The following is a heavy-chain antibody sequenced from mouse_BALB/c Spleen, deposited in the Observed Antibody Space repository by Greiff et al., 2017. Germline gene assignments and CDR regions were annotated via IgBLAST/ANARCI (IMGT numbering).Heavy chain of an antibody. CDR2: ISSGSSTI. V-gene: IGHV5-17*02. CDR3: ARRYYDCGGERMDY. Sequence: EVQGVESGGGLVQPGGSRKLSCAASGFTFSSFGMHWVRQAPEKGLEWVAYISSGSSTIYYADTVKGRFTISRDNPKNTLFLQMTSLRSEDTAMYYCARRYYDCGGERMDYWGQGTSVTVSS. J-gene: IGHJ4*01. CDR1: GFTFSSFG. D-gene: IGHD2-4*01.